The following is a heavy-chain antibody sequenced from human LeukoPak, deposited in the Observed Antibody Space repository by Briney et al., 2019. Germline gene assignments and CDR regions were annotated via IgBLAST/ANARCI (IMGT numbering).Heavy chain of an antibody. CDR3: ARDRVAVAGDYYYYYMDV. D-gene: IGHD6-19*01. CDR1: GSSISNYY. V-gene: IGHV4-39*07. Sequence: SETLSLTCTVSGSSISNYYWGWIRQTPGKGLEWTGSIYYSGNTYYNSSLKSRVTISLDTSKNQFSLNLFSVTAADTAVYYCARDRVAVAGDYYYYYMDVWGKGTTVTVSS. CDR2: IYYSGNT. J-gene: IGHJ6*03.